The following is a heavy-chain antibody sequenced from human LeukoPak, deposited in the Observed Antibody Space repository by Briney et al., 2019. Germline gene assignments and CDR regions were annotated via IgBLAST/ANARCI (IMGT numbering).Heavy chain of an antibody. Sequence: QPGGSLRLSCAASGFTFSGSAMHWVRQASGKGLEWVGRIRSKANSYATAYAASVKGRFTISRDDSKNTAYLQMNSLKTEDTAVYYCTRHADPVRGNLYWFDPWGQGTLVTVSS. D-gene: IGHD4-23*01. V-gene: IGHV3-73*01. CDR2: IRSKANSYAT. CDR1: GFTFSGSA. J-gene: IGHJ5*02. CDR3: TRHADPVRGNLYWFDP.